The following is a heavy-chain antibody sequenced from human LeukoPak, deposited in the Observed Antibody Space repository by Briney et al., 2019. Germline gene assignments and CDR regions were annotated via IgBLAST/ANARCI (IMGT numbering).Heavy chain of an antibody. CDR3: ARVGEYSSGWTYFDY. J-gene: IGHJ4*02. CDR2: ISAYNGNT. D-gene: IGHD6-19*01. V-gene: IGHV1-18*01. Sequence: ASVKVSCKASGHTFTSYGISWVRQAPGQGLEWMGWISAYNGNTNYAQKLQGRVTMTTDTSTSTAYMELRSLRSDDTAVYYCARVGEYSSGWTYFDYWGQGTLVTVSS. CDR1: GHTFTSYG.